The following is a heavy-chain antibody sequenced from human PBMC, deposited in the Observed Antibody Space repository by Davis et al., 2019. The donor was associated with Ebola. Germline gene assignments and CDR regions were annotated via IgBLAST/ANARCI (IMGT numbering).Heavy chain of an antibody. Sequence: PGGSLRLSCVVSSFDFNRAWMSWVRQAPGKGLEWVSAISGSGGSTYYADSVKGRFTISRDNSKNTLYLQMNSLRAEDTAVYYCAKVYDFWGLDGMDVWGQGTTVTVSS. CDR3: AKVYDFWGLDGMDV. J-gene: IGHJ6*02. V-gene: IGHV3-23*01. D-gene: IGHD3-3*01. CDR2: ISGSGGST. CDR1: SFDFNRAW.